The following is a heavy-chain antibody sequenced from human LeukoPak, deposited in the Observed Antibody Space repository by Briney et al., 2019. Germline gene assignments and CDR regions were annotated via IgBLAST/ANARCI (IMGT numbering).Heavy chain of an antibody. CDR1: GGSFSGYY. CDR3: AGERIATAGRLIYYGMDV. J-gene: IGHJ6*04. D-gene: IGHD6-13*01. Sequence: SETLSLTCAVYGGSFSGYYWSWLRQPPGKGLEWIGEINHSGSTNYNPSLKSRVTISVDTSKNQFSLKLSSVTAADTAVYYCAGERIATAGRLIYYGMDVWGKGTTVTVSS. V-gene: IGHV4-34*01. CDR2: INHSGST.